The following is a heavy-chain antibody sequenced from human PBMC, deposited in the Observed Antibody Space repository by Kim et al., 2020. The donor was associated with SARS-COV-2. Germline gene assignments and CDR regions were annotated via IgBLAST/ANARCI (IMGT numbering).Heavy chain of an antibody. CDR2: ISSSSSYI. CDR1: GFTFSSYS. CDR3: AREGRITIFGVVIPKDYYMDV. V-gene: IGHV3-21*01. D-gene: IGHD3-3*01. J-gene: IGHJ6*03. Sequence: GGSLRLSCAASGFTFSSYSMNWVRQAPGKGLEWVSSISSSSSYIYYADSVKGRFTISRDNAKNSLYLQMNSLRAEDTAVYYCAREGRITIFGVVIPKDYYMDVWGKGTTFTVSS.